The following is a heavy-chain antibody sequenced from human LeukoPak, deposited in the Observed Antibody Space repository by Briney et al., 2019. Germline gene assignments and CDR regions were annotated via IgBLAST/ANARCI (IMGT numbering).Heavy chain of an antibody. CDR3: ARDYYDSSGGRFDP. D-gene: IGHD3-22*01. CDR1: GFTFSSYW. CDR2: INPDGSST. J-gene: IGHJ5*02. V-gene: IGHV3-74*01. Sequence: PGGSLRLSCAASGFTFSSYWMHWVRQAPGKGVVWVSRINPDGSSTIYAVSVKGRFTISRDNAKNTLYLQLNSLRAEDSAVYYCARDYYDSSGGRFDPWDQGNLVTVSS.